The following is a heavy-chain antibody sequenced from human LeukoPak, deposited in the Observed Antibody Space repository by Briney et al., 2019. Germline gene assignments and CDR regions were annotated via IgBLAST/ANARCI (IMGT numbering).Heavy chain of an antibody. V-gene: IGHV3-7*03. Sequence: GGSRGLSGVVSGFPFGESGMSWVGRAPGRGLGWVASLNLDGSDKYYVDSVKGRFTISRDNAKNSLYLQMDSLRVEDTAVYYCAKGKRYPDYWGQGTLVTVSS. CDR1: GFPFGESG. CDR3: AKGKRYPDY. D-gene: IGHD1-1*01. J-gene: IGHJ4*02. CDR2: LNLDGSDK.